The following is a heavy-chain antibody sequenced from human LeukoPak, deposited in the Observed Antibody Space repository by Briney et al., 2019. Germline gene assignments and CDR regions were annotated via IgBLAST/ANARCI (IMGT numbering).Heavy chain of an antibody. Sequence: GGSLRLSCAASGFTFSTYAMSWVRQAPGKGLEWVSTIRDSSATHYADSVKGRFSISRDNSKNTLYLQMNSLRAEDTAVYYCAKGGTGYCSSSSCLYYFHYWGQGTLVTVSP. V-gene: IGHV3-23*01. D-gene: IGHD2-2*01. CDR2: IRDSSAT. CDR3: AKGGTGYCSSSSCLYYFHY. CDR1: GFTFSTYA. J-gene: IGHJ4*02.